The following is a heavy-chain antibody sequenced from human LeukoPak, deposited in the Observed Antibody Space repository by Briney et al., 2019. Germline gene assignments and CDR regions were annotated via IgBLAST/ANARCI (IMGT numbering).Heavy chain of an antibody. Sequence: VASVKVSCKASGGTFSSYAISWVRQAPGQGLEWMGRIIPILDIANYAQKFQGRGTITADKSTSTAYMELSSLRSEDTAVYYCARSAALIKDPYYFDYWGQGTLVTVSS. CDR1: GGTFSSYA. CDR3: ARSAALIKDPYYFDY. V-gene: IGHV1-69*04. CDR2: IIPILDIA. J-gene: IGHJ4*02. D-gene: IGHD3-22*01.